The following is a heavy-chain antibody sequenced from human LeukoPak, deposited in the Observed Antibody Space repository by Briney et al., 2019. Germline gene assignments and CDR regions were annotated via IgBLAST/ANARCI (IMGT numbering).Heavy chain of an antibody. D-gene: IGHD2-21*02. V-gene: IGHV3-48*03. CDR2: ISSSGSTI. CDR1: RFTFSSYE. J-gene: IGHJ5*02. Sequence: GGSLRLSCAASRFTFSSYEMNWVRQAPGKGLEWVSYISSSGSTIYYADSVKGRFTISRDNAKNSLYLQMNRLRAEDTAVYYCARTWAMTLDRFDPWGQGTLVTVSS. CDR3: ARTWAMTLDRFDP.